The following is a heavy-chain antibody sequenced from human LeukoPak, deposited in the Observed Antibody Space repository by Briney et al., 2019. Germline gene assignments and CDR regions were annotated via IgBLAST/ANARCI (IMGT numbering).Heavy chain of an antibody. Sequence: SETLSLTCTVSGGSMRNYYWRWIRQPPGKGLEWIGNIYYSGSTNYNPSLKSRVTISVDTSKNQFSLKLNSVTAADTAVYYCARIGSSGWYALDYWGQGTLVTVSS. D-gene: IGHD6-19*01. J-gene: IGHJ4*02. CDR1: GGSMRNYY. CDR2: IYYSGST. CDR3: ARIGSSGWYALDY. V-gene: IGHV4-59*01.